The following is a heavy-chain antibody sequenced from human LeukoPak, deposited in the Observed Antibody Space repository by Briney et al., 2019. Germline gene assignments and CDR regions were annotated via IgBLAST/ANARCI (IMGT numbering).Heavy chain of an antibody. D-gene: IGHD3-22*01. J-gene: IGHJ5*02. CDR1: GYRFSNYW. CDR2: IYPGDSDA. V-gene: IGHV5-51*01. CDR3: ARLTDYYDSSGYYRNCNWFDP. Sequence: GESLKVSCKDSGYRFSNYWIAWVRQRPGKGVEWMGIIYPGDSDAKYSQSLQGEVTISAEKTIKTAYLQRSSLTAPDTAMYYSARLTDYYDSSGYYRNCNWFDPWGQGTLVTVSS.